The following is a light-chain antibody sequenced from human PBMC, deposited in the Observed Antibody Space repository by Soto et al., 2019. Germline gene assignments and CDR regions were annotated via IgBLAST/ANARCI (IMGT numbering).Light chain of an antibody. J-gene: IGLJ3*02. CDR2: GNS. Sequence: QSVLTQPPSVSGAPGQRVTISCSGTSSNIGAGYDVHWYQQLPGTAPKLLIYGNSNRLSGVPDRFSGSKSGTSASLAITGLQSEDEADYYCQSYDSSLSHWLVGGGPKLTVL. CDR1: SSNIGAGYD. V-gene: IGLV1-40*01. CDR3: QSYDSSLSHWL.